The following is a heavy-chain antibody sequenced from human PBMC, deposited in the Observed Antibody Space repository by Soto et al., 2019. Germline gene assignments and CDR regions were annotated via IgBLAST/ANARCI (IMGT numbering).Heavy chain of an antibody. CDR1: GGSFSGYY. Sequence: SEPLSLTYAVYGGSFSGYYWIWIRQHPGKGLECIGYIFYTGSTYYNPSLKSRVTISVDRSKNQFSLKLSSVTTADTAVYYCARENNVLPGGYFDYWGQGTLVTVSS. CDR2: IFYTGST. V-gene: IGHV4-34*12. D-gene: IGHD3-10*01. CDR3: ARENNVLPGGYFDY. J-gene: IGHJ4*02.